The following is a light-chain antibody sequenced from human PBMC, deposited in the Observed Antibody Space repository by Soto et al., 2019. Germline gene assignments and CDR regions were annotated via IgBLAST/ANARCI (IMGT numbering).Light chain of an antibody. V-gene: IGKV3-20*01. CDR1: QSVTSRY. CDR3: QQFGSPGT. Sequence: EIVLTQSPGTLSLSPGERATLSCRASQSVTSRYLAWYQQKPGQAPRLLIYGASSRAAGIPDRLSGSGSGTDFTLTISRLAPEDFAVYFCQQFGSPGTFGHGRKVDIK. J-gene: IGKJ3*01. CDR2: GAS.